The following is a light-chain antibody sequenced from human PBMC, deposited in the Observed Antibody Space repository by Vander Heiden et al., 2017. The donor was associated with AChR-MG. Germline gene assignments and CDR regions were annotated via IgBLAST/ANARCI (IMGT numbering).Light chain of an antibody. V-gene: IGLV1-40*01. CDR3: QSYDNSLSGSRV. CDR1: SSNIGAGQD. CDR2: RDN. J-gene: IGLJ3*02. Sequence: QSVLTPPPSVSGSLGQRVTISCTGSSSNIGAGQDVHWYRQFPGTAPKLLIFRDNNRPSGVPDRFSGSKSGSSASLAITGLQPEDEADYYCQSYDNSLSGSRVFGGGTKLTVL.